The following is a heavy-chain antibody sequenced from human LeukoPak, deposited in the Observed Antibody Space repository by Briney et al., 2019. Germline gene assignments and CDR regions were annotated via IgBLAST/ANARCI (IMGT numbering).Heavy chain of an antibody. V-gene: IGHV5-51*01. D-gene: IGHD3-16*01. Sequence: GESLKISCKGSGYSFGRYWIGWVRQMPGKGLEWMGIVYPDDSDTRYSPSFQGQVIISADKSISTAYLQWSSLKASDTAMYYCARHYYVDRPGYYYYYMDVWGKGTTVTVSS. J-gene: IGHJ6*03. CDR3: ARHYYVDRPGYYYYYMDV. CDR1: GYSFGRYW. CDR2: VYPDDSDT.